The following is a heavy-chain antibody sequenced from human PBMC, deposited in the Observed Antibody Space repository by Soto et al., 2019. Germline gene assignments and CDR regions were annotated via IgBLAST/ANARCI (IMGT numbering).Heavy chain of an antibody. CDR3: VRDAPPADY. V-gene: IGHV1-18*04. CDR1: GYTFTSYS. CDR2: ISAYNGNT. Sequence: QVQLVQSGAEVKKPGASVKVSCKASGYTFTSYSISWVRQAPGQGLEWMGWISAYNGNTNYAQMLQGRVTMTTDTSTNTASMELRSLRSADTAAYYCVRDAPPADYWGQGTLVTVSS. J-gene: IGHJ4*02.